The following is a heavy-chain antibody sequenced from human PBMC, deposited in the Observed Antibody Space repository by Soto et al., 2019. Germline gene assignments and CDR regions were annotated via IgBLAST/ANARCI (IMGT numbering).Heavy chain of an antibody. CDR2: ISSSSSYI. D-gene: IGHD3-16*02. V-gene: IGHV3-21*01. J-gene: IGHJ4*02. CDR1: GFTFSSYS. Sequence: GGSLRLSCAASGFTFSSYSMNWVRQAPGKGLEWVSSISSSSSYIYYADSVKGRFTISRDNAKNSLYLQMNSLRAEDTAVYYCAGVWGSYRPYDYWGQGTLVTVSS. CDR3: AGVWGSYRPYDY.